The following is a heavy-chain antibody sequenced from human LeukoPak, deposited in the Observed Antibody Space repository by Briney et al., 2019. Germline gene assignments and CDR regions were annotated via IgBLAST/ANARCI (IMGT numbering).Heavy chain of an antibody. Sequence: GGSLRLSCAASGFTFSTYVMHWVRQAPGKGLMWVSRISHDGTDTSYADSVKGRFTISRDNAKNTLYLQMNSLRTEDTALYYCAKDTVDTAMVTYFDYWGQGTLVTVSS. D-gene: IGHD5-18*01. CDR1: GFTFSTYV. CDR3: AKDTVDTAMVTYFDY. CDR2: ISHDGTDT. V-gene: IGHV3-74*01. J-gene: IGHJ4*02.